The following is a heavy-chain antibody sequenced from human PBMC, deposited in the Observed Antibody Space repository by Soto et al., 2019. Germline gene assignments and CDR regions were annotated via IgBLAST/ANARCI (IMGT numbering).Heavy chain of an antibody. Sequence: ASETLSLTCTVSGGSIIGYYWSWMRQPPGKGLEWIGYIFYAGNTLYTPSLQGHVTISADKSISTAYLQWSSLKASDTAMYYCARRGSSLGMDVWGQGTTVTVSS. D-gene: IGHD6-6*01. CDR3: ARRGSSLGMDV. J-gene: IGHJ6*02. CDR2: IFYAGNT. CDR1: GGSIIGYY. V-gene: IGHV4-59*12.